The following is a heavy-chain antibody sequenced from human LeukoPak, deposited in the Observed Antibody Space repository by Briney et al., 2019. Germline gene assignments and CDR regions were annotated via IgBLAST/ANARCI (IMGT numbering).Heavy chain of an antibody. D-gene: IGHD2-21*02. CDR1: GFTFSNAW. V-gene: IGHV3-15*07. CDR3: TTPVARGVTAARN. CDR2: IKSKTDGGTT. J-gene: IGHJ4*02. Sequence: PGGSLRLSCAASGFTFSNAWMNWVRQAPGKGLEWVGRIKSKTDGGTTDYAAPVRGRFTISRDDSINTLYLQMNSLKTEDTAVYYCTTPVARGVTAARNWGQGILVTVSS.